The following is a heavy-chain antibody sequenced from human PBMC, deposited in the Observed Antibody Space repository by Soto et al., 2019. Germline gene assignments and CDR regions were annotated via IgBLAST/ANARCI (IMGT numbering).Heavy chain of an antibody. V-gene: IGHV1-69*13. J-gene: IGHJ4*02. CDR3: ARATYYDFWSGYSYYFDY. CDR2: IIPIFGTA. Sequence: ASVKVSCKASGGTFSSYAISWVRQAPGQGLEWMGGIIPIFGTANYAQKFQGRVTITADESTSTAYMELSSLRSEDTAVYYCARATYYDFWSGYSYYFDYWGQGTLVTVSS. CDR1: GGTFSSYA. D-gene: IGHD3-3*01.